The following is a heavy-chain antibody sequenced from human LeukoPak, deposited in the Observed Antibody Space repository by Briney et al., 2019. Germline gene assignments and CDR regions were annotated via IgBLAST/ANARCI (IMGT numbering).Heavy chain of an antibody. CDR1: GFTFSSYS. CDR2: ISSSSYI. D-gene: IGHD4-23*01. Sequence: GGSLRLSCAASGFTFSSYSMNWVRQAPGKGLEWVSSISSSSYIYYADSVKGRFTISRDNAKNSLYLQMNSLRAEDTAVYYCARDRLTTVVSLQLGYWGQGTLVTVSS. V-gene: IGHV3-21*01. CDR3: ARDRLTTVVSLQLGY. J-gene: IGHJ4*02.